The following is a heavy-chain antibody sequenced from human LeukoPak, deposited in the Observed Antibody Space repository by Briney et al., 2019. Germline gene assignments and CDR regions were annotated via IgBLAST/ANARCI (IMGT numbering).Heavy chain of an antibody. V-gene: IGHV6-1*01. CDR2: TFYRSKWYN. J-gene: IGHJ4*02. CDR1: GDSVSINSAA. CDR3: ARGNLMMGPASFDY. Sequence: SQTLSLTCAISGDSVSINSAAWNWVRQSPSRGLEWLGRTFYRSKWYNDYAVSVNSRITINPDTSKNQFSLQLNSVTPEDTAVYYCARGNLMMGPASFDYWGQGTLVTVSS. D-gene: IGHD2-8*01.